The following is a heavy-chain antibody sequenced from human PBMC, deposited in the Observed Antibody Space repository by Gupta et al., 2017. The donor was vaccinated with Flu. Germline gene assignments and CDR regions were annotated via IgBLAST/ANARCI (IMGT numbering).Heavy chain of an antibody. CDR3: ASYVGYCRGGSCSQAFDI. CDR2: ISSSSSYI. V-gene: IGHV3-21*01. J-gene: IGHJ3*02. Sequence: EVQLVESGGGMVKPGGSMSLSCAASGFTFSSYSMHWVRKAPGKGLEWVSSISSSSSYIYYADSVKGRFTISRDNAKNSLYLQMNSLRAEDTAVYYCASYVGYCRGGSCSQAFDIWGQGTMVTGSS. CDR1: GFTFSSYS. D-gene: IGHD2-15*01.